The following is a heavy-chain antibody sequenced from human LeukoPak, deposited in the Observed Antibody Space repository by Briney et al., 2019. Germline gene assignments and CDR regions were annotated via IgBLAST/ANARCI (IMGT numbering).Heavy chain of an antibody. CDR1: GGSFSGYY. V-gene: IGHV4-34*01. J-gene: IGHJ4*02. Sequence: PSETLSLTCAVYGGSFSGYYWSWIRQPPGKGLEWIGEINHSGSTNYNPSLKSRVTISVDTSKNQFSLKLSSVTAADTAVYYCARGSGIQLWSMVPYYFDYWGQGTLVTVSS. CDR2: INHSGST. D-gene: IGHD5-18*01. CDR3: ARGSGIQLWSMVPYYFDY.